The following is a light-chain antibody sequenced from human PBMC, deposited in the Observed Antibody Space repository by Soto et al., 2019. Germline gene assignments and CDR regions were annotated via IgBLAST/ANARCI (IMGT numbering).Light chain of an antibody. Sequence: EIVLPPSPGTLSLSPGERAPPSCRASQSVSNNYLAWYQQKPGQAPRLLIYGASNRATGIPDRFSGSGSGTDFTLTISRLEPEDFEVYYRQQYGSSGTCGHGTKG. J-gene: IGKJ1*01. CDR2: GAS. CDR3: QQYGSSGT. V-gene: IGKV3-20*01. CDR1: QSVSNNY.